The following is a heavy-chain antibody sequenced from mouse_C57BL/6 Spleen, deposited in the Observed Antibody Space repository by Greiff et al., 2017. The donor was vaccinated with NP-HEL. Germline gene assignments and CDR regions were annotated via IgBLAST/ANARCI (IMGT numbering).Heavy chain of an antibody. Sequence: QVQLQQPGAELVKPGASVKMSCKASGYTFTSYWITWVKQRPGQGLEWIGDIYPGSGSTNYNEKFKSKATLTVDTSSSTAYMQLSSLTSEDSAVYYCARGGVPMVYFYYWGKGTTLTVSS. V-gene: IGHV1-55*01. CDR2: IYPGSGST. D-gene: IGHD1-1*02. CDR3: ARGGVPMVYFYY. CDR1: GYTFTSYW. J-gene: IGHJ2*01.